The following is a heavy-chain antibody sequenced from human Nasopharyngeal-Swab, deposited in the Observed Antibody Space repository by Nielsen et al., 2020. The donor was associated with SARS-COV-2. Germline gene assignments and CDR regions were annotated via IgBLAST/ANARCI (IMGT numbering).Heavy chain of an antibody. CDR3: AREGSMVRGVIYFDY. CDR1: GGSINSGGYY. CDR2: IYYSGST. Sequence: SETLSLTCTVSGGSINSGGYYWSWIRQHPGKGLEWIGYIYYSGSTYYNPSLKSRVTISVDTSKNQFSLKLSSVTAADTAVYYCAREGSMVRGVIYFDYWGQGTLVTVSS. D-gene: IGHD3-10*01. J-gene: IGHJ4*02. V-gene: IGHV4-31*03.